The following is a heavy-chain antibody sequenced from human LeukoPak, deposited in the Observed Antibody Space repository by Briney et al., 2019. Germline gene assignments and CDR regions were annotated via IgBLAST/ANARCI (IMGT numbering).Heavy chain of an antibody. CDR1: GGSFSGYY. D-gene: IGHD3-22*01. CDR3: ARSIVVVVITPCDY. CDR2: IDHSGST. J-gene: IGHJ4*02. Sequence: SETLSLTCAVYGGSFSGYYWSWIRQPPGKGLEWIGEIDHSGSTNYNPSLKSRVTISVDTSKNQFSLKLSSVTAADTAVYYCARSIVVVVITPCDYWGQGTLVTVSS. V-gene: IGHV4-34*01.